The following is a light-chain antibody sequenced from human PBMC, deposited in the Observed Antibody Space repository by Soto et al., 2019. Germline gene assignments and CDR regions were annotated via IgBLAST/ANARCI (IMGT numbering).Light chain of an antibody. CDR2: EVS. Sequence: QSVLTQPASVSGSPGQSITISCTGTSGDVGAYDFVFWYQQHPGKAPKLIIYEVSHRPSGVSSRFSGSKSGNSASPTISGLQAEDEADYYCSSYTSSNTLVFGTGTKVTVL. CDR1: SGDVGAYDF. J-gene: IGLJ1*01. CDR3: SSYTSSNTLV. V-gene: IGLV2-14*01.